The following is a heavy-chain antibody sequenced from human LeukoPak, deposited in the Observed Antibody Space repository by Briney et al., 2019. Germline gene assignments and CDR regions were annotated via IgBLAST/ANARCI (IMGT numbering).Heavy chain of an antibody. CDR1: GYFFTGYY. D-gene: IGHD1-1*01. Sequence: ASVKVSCKASGYFFTGYYMHWVRQAPEKGLGGMGWINPNGGDTNYAQRFQGRVTMTRDTSISTAYMDLSTLTSDDTAVYFCARDGDTTGTTHFDYWGQGTLVTVSS. CDR2: INPNGGDT. V-gene: IGHV1-2*02. CDR3: ARDGDTTGTTHFDY. J-gene: IGHJ4*02.